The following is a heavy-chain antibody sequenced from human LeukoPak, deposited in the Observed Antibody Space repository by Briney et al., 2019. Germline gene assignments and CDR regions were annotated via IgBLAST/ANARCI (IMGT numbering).Heavy chain of an antibody. Sequence: GASVKVSCKASGYTFTSYGISWVRQAPGQGLEWMGWINTNTGNPTYARGFTGRFVFSLDTSVSTAYLQICSLKAEDTAVYYCARDYDILTGYYTNYYYYGMDVWGQGTTVTVSS. CDR3: ARDYDILTGYYTNYYYYGMDV. D-gene: IGHD3-9*01. CDR1: GYTFTSYG. J-gene: IGHJ6*02. CDR2: INTNTGNP. V-gene: IGHV7-4-1*01.